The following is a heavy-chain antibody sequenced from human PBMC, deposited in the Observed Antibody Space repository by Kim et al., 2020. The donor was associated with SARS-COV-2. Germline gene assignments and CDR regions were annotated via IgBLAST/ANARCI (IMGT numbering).Heavy chain of an antibody. CDR1: GFTFSSYE. CDR3: ARGDYYGSGSYPIDY. Sequence: GGSLRLSCAASGFTFSSYEMNWVRQAPGKGLEWVSYISSSGSTIYYADSVKGRFTISRDNAKNSLYLQMNSLRAEDTAVYYCARGDYYGSGSYPIDYWGQGTLVTVSS. V-gene: IGHV3-48*03. D-gene: IGHD3-10*01. J-gene: IGHJ4*02. CDR2: ISSSGSTI.